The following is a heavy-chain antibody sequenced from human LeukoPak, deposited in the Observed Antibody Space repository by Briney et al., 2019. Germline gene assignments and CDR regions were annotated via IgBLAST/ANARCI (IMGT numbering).Heavy chain of an antibody. CDR1: GFTFDDYA. D-gene: IGHD1-7*01. J-gene: IGHJ5*02. Sequence: GRSLRLSCAASGFTFDDYAMHWVRQAPGKGLEWVSGISWSSGSIGYADSVKGRFTISRDNAKNSLYLQMNSLRAEDTALYYCAKGTPELQGWFDPWGQGTLVTVSS. V-gene: IGHV3-9*01. CDR3: AKGTPELQGWFDP. CDR2: ISWSSGSI.